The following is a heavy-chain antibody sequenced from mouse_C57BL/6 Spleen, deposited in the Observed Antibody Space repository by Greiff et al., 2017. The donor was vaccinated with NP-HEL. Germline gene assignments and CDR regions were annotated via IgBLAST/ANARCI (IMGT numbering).Heavy chain of an antibody. CDR2: ISIGGSYT. CDR3: ARQNYEYDGFAY. Sequence: EVQLVESGGDLVKPGGSLKLSCAASGFTFSSYGMSWVRQTPAKRREWFATISIGGSYTYYPDSVKGRFTISRDNAKNTLYLQMSSLKSEDTAMYYCARQNYEYDGFAYWGQGTLVTVSA. CDR1: GFTFSSYG. D-gene: IGHD2-4*01. V-gene: IGHV5-6*01. J-gene: IGHJ3*01.